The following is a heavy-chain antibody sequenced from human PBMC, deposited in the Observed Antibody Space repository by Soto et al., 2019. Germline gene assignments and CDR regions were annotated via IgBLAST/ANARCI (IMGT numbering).Heavy chain of an antibody. CDR2: ILSGGGT. CDR1: GGSVSSDAYY. J-gene: IGHJ4*02. V-gene: IGHV4-61*08. CDR3: AKGFSSGWYVDS. D-gene: IGHD6-19*01. Sequence: QVQLQESGPGLVTPSGTLSLTCSVSGGSVSSDAYYWSWIRQPPGKTLEWIGFILSGGGTSTNPSRSSRLSISVDTSRNQFSLRLTSVTASDTGVYFCAKGFSSGWYVDSWGRGTLVTVSS.